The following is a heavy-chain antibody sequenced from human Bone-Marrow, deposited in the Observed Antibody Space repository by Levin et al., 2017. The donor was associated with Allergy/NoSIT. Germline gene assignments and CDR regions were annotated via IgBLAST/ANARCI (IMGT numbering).Heavy chain of an antibody. D-gene: IGHD2-2*01. V-gene: IGHV4-34*01. Sequence: SETLSLTCAVYGGSFSGYYWSWIRQPPGKGLEWIGEINHSGSTNYNPSLKSRVTISVDTSKNQFSLKLSSVTAADTAVYYCAVRDIVVVPAAMPVFLPPVPGRSVYGSSGHYYYYGMDVWGQGTTVTVSS. CDR1: GGSFSGYY. CDR2: INHSGST. J-gene: IGHJ6*02. CDR3: AVRDIVVVPAAMPVFLPPVPGRSVYGSSGHYYYYGMDV.